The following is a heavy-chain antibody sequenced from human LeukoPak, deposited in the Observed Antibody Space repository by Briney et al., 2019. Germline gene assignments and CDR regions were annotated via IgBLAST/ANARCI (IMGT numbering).Heavy chain of an antibody. CDR1: GFTFDDYA. CDR3: AKDRGGSEWFGEIDY. V-gene: IGHV3-43*02. CDR2: ISGDGDST. Sequence: GGSLLLSCAASGFTFDDYAMHWVRPAPGKGREGVSLISGDGDSTYYADSVQGPFTISRDNSKNSLYLQMNSLRTEDTALYYCAKDRGGSEWFGEIDYWGQGTQVTVSS. D-gene: IGHD3-10*01. J-gene: IGHJ4*02.